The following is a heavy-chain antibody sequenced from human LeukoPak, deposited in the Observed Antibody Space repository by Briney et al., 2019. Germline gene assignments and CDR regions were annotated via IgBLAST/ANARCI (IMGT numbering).Heavy chain of an antibody. D-gene: IGHD6-19*01. CDR1: GGSISSSSYY. CDR3: ARPAQRYSSGWYYFDY. J-gene: IGHJ4*02. Sequence: SETLSLTCTVSGGSISSSSYYWGWIRQPPGKGLEWIGSIYYSGSTYYNPSRKSRVTISVDTSKNQFSLKLSSVTAADTAVYYCARPAQRYSSGWYYFDYWGQGTLVTVSS. V-gene: IGHV4-39*01. CDR2: IYYSGST.